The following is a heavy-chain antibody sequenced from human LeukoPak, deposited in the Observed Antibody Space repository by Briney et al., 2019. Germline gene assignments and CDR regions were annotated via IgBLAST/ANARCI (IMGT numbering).Heavy chain of an antibody. J-gene: IGHJ3*02. D-gene: IGHD2/OR15-2a*01. V-gene: IGHV1-46*01. CDR1: GFTFTSYY. Sequence: GGSLRLSCAASGFTFTSYYMHWARQAPGQGLEWMGIINPSGGSTSYAQKFQGRVTMTRDTSTSTVYMELSSLRSEDTAVYYCARAKNRAYAFDIWGQGTMVTVSS. CDR3: ARAKNRAYAFDI. CDR2: INPSGGST.